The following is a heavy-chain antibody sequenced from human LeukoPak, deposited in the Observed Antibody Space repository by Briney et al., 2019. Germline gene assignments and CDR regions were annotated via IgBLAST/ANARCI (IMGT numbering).Heavy chain of an antibody. CDR1: GFTFSSYA. D-gene: IGHD3-10*01. V-gene: IGHV3-23*01. CDR3: AKSSYKFGELLLFDY. J-gene: IGHJ4*02. CDR2: INDSGGNT. Sequence: GGSLRLSCAASGFTFSSYAMSWVRQAPGKGLEWVSLINDSGGNTYYADSVKGRFTISRDNSKNTLFLQMNSLRAEDTAVYYCAKSSYKFGELLLFDYWGQGTLVTVSS.